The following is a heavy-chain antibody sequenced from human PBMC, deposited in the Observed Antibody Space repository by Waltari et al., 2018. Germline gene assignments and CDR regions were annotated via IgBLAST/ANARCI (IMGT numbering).Heavy chain of an antibody. D-gene: IGHD3-10*01. J-gene: IGHJ4*02. CDR2: IIPILGTA. Sequence: QVQLVQSGAEVKKPGSSVQVSCKASGGTFSSYAISWVRQAPGQGLEWMGGIIPILGTANYAQKFQGRVTITADESTSTAYMELSSLRSEDTAVYYCARVVGSLQDEYYFDYWGQGTLVTVSS. V-gene: IGHV1-69*13. CDR3: ARVVGSLQDEYYFDY. CDR1: GGTFSSYA.